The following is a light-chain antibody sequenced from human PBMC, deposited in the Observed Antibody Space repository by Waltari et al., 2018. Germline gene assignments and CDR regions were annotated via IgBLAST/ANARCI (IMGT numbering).Light chain of an antibody. V-gene: IGKV1-5*03. CDR2: QAS. CDR1: QGIDRW. J-gene: IGKJ4*01. Sequence: DIQMTQSPSTLSASVGDRVTITCRASQGIDRWLAWYQQKPGKAPNLLIYQASTLESGVPSRFSGSGSGTEFTLTISSLQPDDFATYYCHQYTTVSSLTFGGGTKVEMK. CDR3: HQYTTVSSLT.